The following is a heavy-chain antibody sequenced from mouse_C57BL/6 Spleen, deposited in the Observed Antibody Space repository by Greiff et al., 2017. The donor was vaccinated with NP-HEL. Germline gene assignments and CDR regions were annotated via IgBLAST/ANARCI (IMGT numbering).Heavy chain of an antibody. Sequence: VQLQQPGAELVKPGASVKLSCKASGYTFTSYWMHWVKQRPGRGLEWIGRIDPNSGGTTYNEKVKSKARLTVDRPSSTAYMQLCSLTSEDSAVYYCARWGLRAYYSDYWGQGTTLTVSS. J-gene: IGHJ2*01. CDR1: GYTFTSYW. CDR2: IDPNSGGT. CDR3: ARWGLRAYYSDY. V-gene: IGHV1-72*01. D-gene: IGHD2-4*01.